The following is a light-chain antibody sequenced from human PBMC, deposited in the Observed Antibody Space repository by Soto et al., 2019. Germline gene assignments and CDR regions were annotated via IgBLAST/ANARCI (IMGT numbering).Light chain of an antibody. V-gene: IGKV3-20*01. J-gene: IGKJ5*01. CDR3: QQYGSSPIT. CDR2: GAS. CDR1: QSVSSSY. Sequence: VLTQSPGALSLSPGERATLSCRASQSVSSSYLAWYQQKPGQAPRLLIYGASSRATGIPDRLSGSGSGTDFTLTISRLEPEDFAVYYCQQYGSSPITSGQPTRPEV.